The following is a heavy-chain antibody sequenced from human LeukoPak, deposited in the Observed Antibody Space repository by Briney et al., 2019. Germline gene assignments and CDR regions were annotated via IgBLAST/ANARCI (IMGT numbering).Heavy chain of an antibody. J-gene: IGHJ4*02. D-gene: IGHD3-16*01. Sequence: GGSLRLSCVASGFNFNAYAMHWVRHVPGKGLDWVSGISYNGGSIGYADSVKGRFTISRDNAKKSLYLQMNNLRPEDTALYYCTKGSFGGGLSFDYWGQGTLVTVSS. CDR3: TKGSFGGGLSFDY. V-gene: IGHV3-9*01. CDR2: ISYNGGSI. CDR1: GFNFNAYA.